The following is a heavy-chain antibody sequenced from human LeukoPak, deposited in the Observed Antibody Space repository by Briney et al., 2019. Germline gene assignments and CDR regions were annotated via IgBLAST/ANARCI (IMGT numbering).Heavy chain of an antibody. D-gene: IGHD2-21*01. CDR3: ARETAHCGGDCYDY. J-gene: IGHJ4*02. V-gene: IGHV3-48*03. Sequence: PGGSLTLSCAGHGFIFSSYEINWVRQAPGKGLEWISYIGINEDNIYYADSVKGRFTISRDNAKSSVFLQMNSLRVEDTAVYYCARETAHCGGDCYDYWGQGTLVTVSS. CDR2: IGINEDNI. CDR1: GFIFSSYE.